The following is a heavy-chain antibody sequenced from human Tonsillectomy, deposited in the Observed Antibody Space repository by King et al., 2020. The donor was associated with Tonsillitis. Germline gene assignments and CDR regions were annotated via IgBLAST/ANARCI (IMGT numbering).Heavy chain of an antibody. D-gene: IGHD2-2*01. CDR3: AKQGIGYETYYCYGMDV. V-gene: IGHV3-30*18. CDR1: GFTSSSYA. CDR2: ISYDGSNK. J-gene: IGHJ6*02. Sequence: VQLVESGGGVVQPGRSLRLSCAASGFTSSSYAMHWVRQAPGKGLEWVAVISYDGSNKYYADSVKGRFTISRDNSKNALYLQMNSLRVEDTAVYYCAKQGIGYETYYCYGMDVWGQGTTVTVSS.